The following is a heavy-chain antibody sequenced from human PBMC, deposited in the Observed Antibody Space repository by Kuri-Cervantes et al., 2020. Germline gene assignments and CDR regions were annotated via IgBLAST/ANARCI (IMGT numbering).Heavy chain of an antibody. J-gene: IGHJ4*02. V-gene: IGHV4-39*07. CDR1: GFSLSTSGMC. CDR3: AGLPGYSRAHLN. Sequence: SGPTLVKPTHTLTLTCTLSGFSLSTSGMCVSWIRQPPGKELGWLGSIYYSGTTYYNPSLMSLVTIPVDTSKNQFSLKLSFVTAADTAVYCCAGLPGYSRAHLNWGQGTLVTVSS. D-gene: IGHD6-13*01. CDR2: IYYSGTT.